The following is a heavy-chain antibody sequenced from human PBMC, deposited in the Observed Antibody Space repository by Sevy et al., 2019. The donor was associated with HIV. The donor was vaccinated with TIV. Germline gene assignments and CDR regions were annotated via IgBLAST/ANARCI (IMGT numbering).Heavy chain of an antibody. CDR3: ARYGYNSGSLDY. J-gene: IGHJ4*02. CDR1: GFSFSSLW. Sequence: GGSLRLSCAAASGFSFSSLWMHWVRQAPGKGLVWVSRINSDGSSTTYADSVKGRFTMSRDNAKNTLYLQMNSLRAEETAVYXGARYGYNSGSLDYWGQGTLVTVSS. CDR2: INSDGSST. D-gene: IGHD1-20*01. V-gene: IGHV3-74*01.